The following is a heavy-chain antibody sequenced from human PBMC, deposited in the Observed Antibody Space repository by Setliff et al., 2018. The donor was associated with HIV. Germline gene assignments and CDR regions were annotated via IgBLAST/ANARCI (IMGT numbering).Heavy chain of an antibody. CDR2: INVGKGNT. CDR1: GYTFKTYG. J-gene: IGHJ4*02. Sequence: ASVKVSCKASGYTFKTYGMHWVRQAPGQSLEWMAWINVGKGNTKYSQNLQGRLTVTGDTSASTAYMELSSLRSEDTAVYYCARGDYYGSGSYYDYWGQGTLVTVSS. D-gene: IGHD3-10*01. V-gene: IGHV1-3*01. CDR3: ARGDYYGSGSYYDY.